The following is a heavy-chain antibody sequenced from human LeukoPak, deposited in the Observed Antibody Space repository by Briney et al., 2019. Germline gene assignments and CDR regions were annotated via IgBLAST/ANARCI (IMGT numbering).Heavy chain of an antibody. CDR2: INHSGST. CDR3: ARVVLLWFGELHHDLNYFDY. Sequence: PSETLSLTCAVYGGSFSGYYWSWIRQPPGKGLEWIGEINHSGSTNYNPSLKSRVTISVDTSKNQFSLKLSSVTAADTAVYYCARVVLLWFGELHHDLNYFDYWGQGTLVTVSS. D-gene: IGHD3-10*01. V-gene: IGHV4-34*01. CDR1: GGSFSGYY. J-gene: IGHJ4*02.